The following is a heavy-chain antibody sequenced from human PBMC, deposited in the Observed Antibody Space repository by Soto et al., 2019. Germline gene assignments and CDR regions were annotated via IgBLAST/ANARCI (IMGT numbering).Heavy chain of an antibody. D-gene: IGHD3-22*01. Sequence: PGGSLRLSCAASGFTFSSYGMHWVRQAPGKGLEWVAVISYDGSNKYYADSVKGRFTISRDNSKNTLYLQMKSLRAEDTAVYYCARASYYDSSAPSDYWGQGTLVTVSS. V-gene: IGHV3-30*03. CDR2: ISYDGSNK. J-gene: IGHJ4*02. CDR1: GFTFSSYG. CDR3: ARASYYDSSAPSDY.